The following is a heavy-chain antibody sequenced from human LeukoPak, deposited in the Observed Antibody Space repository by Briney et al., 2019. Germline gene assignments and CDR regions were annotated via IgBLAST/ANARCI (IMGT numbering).Heavy chain of an antibody. CDR1: GFTFTIYA. D-gene: IGHD3-10*01. V-gene: IGHV3-23*01. Sequence: GGSLRLSCAASGFTFTIYAMTWARQAPGKGLEWVSAISGSGGSTYYADSVKGRFTISRDNSKNTLYLQMSSLRAEDTAVYYCAKEDLYGSVKWFDPWGQGTLVTVSS. J-gene: IGHJ5*02. CDR2: ISGSGGST. CDR3: AKEDLYGSVKWFDP.